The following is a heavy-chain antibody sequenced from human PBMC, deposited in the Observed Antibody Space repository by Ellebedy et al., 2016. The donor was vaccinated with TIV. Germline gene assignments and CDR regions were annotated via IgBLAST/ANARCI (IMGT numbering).Heavy chain of an antibody. CDR2: IIGTDGST. Sequence: GESLKISCAASGFAFSTYDMSWVRQAPGKGLEWVSVIIGTDGSTYYADSVRGRFIIYRDKSKNMLFLQLNRLRAEDTAVYYCAKGAWLGFWGQGTQVTVSP. V-gene: IGHV3-23*01. CDR3: AKGAWLGF. CDR1: GFAFSTYD. J-gene: IGHJ4*02.